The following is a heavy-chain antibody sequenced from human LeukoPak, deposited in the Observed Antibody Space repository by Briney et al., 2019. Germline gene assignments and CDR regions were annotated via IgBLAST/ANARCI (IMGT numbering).Heavy chain of an antibody. Sequence: GSLRLSCAASGFTFSDYSMSWIRQAPGKGLEWVANIGSRGNTIYYADSVKGRFTISRDNARNSLSLQLNSLRVEDTAVYYCTRDSRHSGSFWGQGTLVSVSS. CDR1: GFTFSDYS. D-gene: IGHD5-12*01. V-gene: IGHV3-11*01. CDR2: IGSRGNTI. J-gene: IGHJ4*02. CDR3: TRDSRHSGSF.